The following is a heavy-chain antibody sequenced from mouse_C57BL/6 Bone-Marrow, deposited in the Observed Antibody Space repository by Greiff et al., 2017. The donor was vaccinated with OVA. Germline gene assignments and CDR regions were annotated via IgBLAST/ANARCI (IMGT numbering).Heavy chain of an antibody. CDR1: GFTFSSYA. V-gene: IGHV5-4*01. D-gene: IGHD2-2*01. CDR3: AREWLHPDY. J-gene: IGHJ2*01. Sequence: EVQLVESGGGLVKPGGSLKLSCAASGFTFSSYAMSWVRQTPEQRLEWVATISDGGSYTYYPDTVKGRFTISRDNAKNNLYLQMSHLKSEDTAMYYCAREWLHPDYWGQGTTLTVSS. CDR2: ISDGGSYT.